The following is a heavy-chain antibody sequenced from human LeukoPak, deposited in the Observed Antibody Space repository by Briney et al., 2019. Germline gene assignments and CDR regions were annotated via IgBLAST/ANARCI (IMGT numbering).Heavy chain of an antibody. CDR3: ARAFGAGAWFGMDV. Sequence: PGGSLRLSCAASRFIFSRYSMNWVRQAPGKGLELISYISSSSSTIYYADSVKGRFTISRDNAKNSLYLQMNGLRDEDTAVYYCARAFGAGAWFGMDVWGQGTTVTASS. CDR2: ISSSSSTI. CDR1: RFIFSRYS. V-gene: IGHV3-48*02. J-gene: IGHJ6*02. D-gene: IGHD3-3*01.